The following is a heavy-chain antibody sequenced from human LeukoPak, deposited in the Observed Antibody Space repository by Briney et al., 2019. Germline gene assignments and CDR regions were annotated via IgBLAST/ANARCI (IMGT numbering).Heavy chain of an antibody. J-gene: IGHJ4*02. CDR1: GFTFSSYG. CDR3: XKEWGPLHGSYYV. Sequence: GGSLRLSCAASGFTFSSYGMHWVRQAPGKGPEWVAVISYDGNTEYYADSVKGRFTISGDNSKNTLYLQMNSRRAEDTAVYYFXKEWGPLHGSYYVWGQGTLVTVSS. V-gene: IGHV3-30*18. CDR2: ISYDGNTE. D-gene: IGHD1-26*01.